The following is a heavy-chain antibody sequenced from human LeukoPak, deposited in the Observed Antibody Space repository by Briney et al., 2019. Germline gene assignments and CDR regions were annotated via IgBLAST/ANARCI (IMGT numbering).Heavy chain of an antibody. CDR1: GFTFSSYA. CDR2: ISYDGSNK. J-gene: IGHJ6*03. Sequence: GGSLRLSCAASGFTFSSYAMHWVRQAPGKGLEWVAVISYDGSNKYYADSVKGRFTISRDNSKNTLYLQMNSLRAEDTAVYYCARDRSWYTFGYYYMDVWAKGPRSPSP. V-gene: IGHV3-30*01. CDR3: ARDRSWYTFGYYYMDV. D-gene: IGHD2-2*02.